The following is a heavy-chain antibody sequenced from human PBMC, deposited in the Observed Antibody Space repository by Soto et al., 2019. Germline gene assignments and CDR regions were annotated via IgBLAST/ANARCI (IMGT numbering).Heavy chain of an antibody. CDR1: GYTFTGYY. CDR3: ARGEYCSSTSCYRAPLLDYYYGMDV. Sequence: GASVKVSCKASGYTFTGYYMHWVRQAPGQGLEWMGWISAYNGNTNYAQKLQGRVTMTTDTSTSTAYMELRSLRSDDTAVYYCARGEYCSSTSCYRAPLLDYYYGMDVWGQGTTVTVSS. J-gene: IGHJ6*02. V-gene: IGHV1-18*04. D-gene: IGHD2-2*01. CDR2: ISAYNGNT.